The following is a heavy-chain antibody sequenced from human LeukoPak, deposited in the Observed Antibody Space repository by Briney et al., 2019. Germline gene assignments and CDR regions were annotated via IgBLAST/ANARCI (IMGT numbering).Heavy chain of an antibody. J-gene: IGHJ6*03. D-gene: IGHD3/OR15-3a*01. CDR1: GGSISSYY. Sequence: SETLSLTCTVSGGSISSYYWSWIRQPPGKGLEWIGYIYYSGSTNYNPSLKSRVTISVETSKNQFSLKLSSVTAADTAVYYCARDKGGLGRGHYYMDVWGKGTTVTVSS. CDR2: IYYSGST. CDR3: ARDKGGLGRGHYYMDV. V-gene: IGHV4-59*12.